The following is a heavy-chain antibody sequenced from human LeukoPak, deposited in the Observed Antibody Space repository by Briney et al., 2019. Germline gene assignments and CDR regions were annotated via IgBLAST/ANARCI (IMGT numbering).Heavy chain of an antibody. CDR1: GYTFTSYY. CDR2: INPSGGST. J-gene: IGHJ3*02. D-gene: IGHD2-2*01. V-gene: IGHV1-46*01. CDR3: AGSSTSFDAFDI. Sequence: ASVKVSCKASGYTFTSYYMHWVRQAPGQGLEWMGIINPSGGSTSYAQKFQGRVTMTRDTSTSTVYMELSSLRSEDTAVYYCAGSSTSFDAFDIWGQGTMVAVSS.